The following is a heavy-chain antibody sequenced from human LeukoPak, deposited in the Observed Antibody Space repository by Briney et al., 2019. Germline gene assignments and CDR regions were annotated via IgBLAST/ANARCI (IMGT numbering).Heavy chain of an antibody. V-gene: IGHV3-20*04. CDR1: GFTFDDYG. D-gene: IGHD6-6*01. CDR2: INWNGGST. CDR3: ARDSSSSPFDY. J-gene: IGHJ4*02. Sequence: GGSLRLSCAASGFTFDDYGMSWVRHAPGKGLEWVSGINWNGGSTGYADSVKGRFTISRDNAKNSLYLQMNSLRAEDTALYYCARDSSSSPFDYWGQGTLVTVSS.